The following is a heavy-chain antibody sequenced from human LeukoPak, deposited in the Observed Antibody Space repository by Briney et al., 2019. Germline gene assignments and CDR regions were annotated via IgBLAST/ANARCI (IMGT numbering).Heavy chain of an antibody. J-gene: IGHJ3*02. CDR2: IYHSGST. CDR3: ARLSSGYYYQDDAFDI. CDR1: GGSISTTNS. D-gene: IGHD3-22*01. V-gene: IGHV4-4*02. Sequence: PSGTLSLTCAVSGGSISTTNSWSWVRQPPGKGLEWIGEIYHSGSTNYNPSLKSRVTISVDTSKNQFSLKLSSVTAADTAVYYCARLSSGYYYQDDAFDIWGQGTMVTVSS.